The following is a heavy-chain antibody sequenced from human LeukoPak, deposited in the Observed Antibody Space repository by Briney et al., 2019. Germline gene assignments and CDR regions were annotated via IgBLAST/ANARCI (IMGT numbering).Heavy chain of an antibody. J-gene: IGHJ4*02. Sequence: GGSLRLPCTASGVTFGDYAMSWVRQAPGKGLEWVGFIRSKAYGGTTEYAASVKGRFTISRDDSKSIAYLQMNSLKTEDTAVYYCTRSAGYSSGWYHDYWGQGTLVTVSS. CDR1: GVTFGDYA. D-gene: IGHD6-19*01. CDR2: IRSKAYGGTT. CDR3: TRSAGYSSGWYHDY. V-gene: IGHV3-49*04.